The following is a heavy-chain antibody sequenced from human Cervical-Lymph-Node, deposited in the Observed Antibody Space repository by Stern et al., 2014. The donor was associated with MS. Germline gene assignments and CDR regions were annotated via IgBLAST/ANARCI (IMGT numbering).Heavy chain of an antibody. D-gene: IGHD2-2*01. J-gene: IGHJ4*02. CDR3: ARGGQLLNYYFDY. Sequence: EVQLVESGAEVKKPGESLKISCKASGNIFTNYWIGWVRQMPGKGLEWMGIIYPGDSDTKYSPSFQGQVPISADKSISTAYLQWSSLKASDTAMYYCARGGQLLNYYFDYWGQGTLVTVSS. V-gene: IGHV5-51*03. CDR2: IYPGDSDT. CDR1: GNIFTNYW.